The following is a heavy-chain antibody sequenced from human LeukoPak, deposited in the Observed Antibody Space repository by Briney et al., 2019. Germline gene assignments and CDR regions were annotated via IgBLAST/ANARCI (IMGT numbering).Heavy chain of an antibody. CDR2: ISWNSGSI. Sequence: ISWNSGSIGYADSVKGRFTISRDNAKNSLYLQMNSLRAEDTALYYCAKSMYGSGSSFDYWGQGTLVTVSS. J-gene: IGHJ4*02. V-gene: IGHV3-9*01. CDR3: AKSMYGSGSSFDY. D-gene: IGHD3-10*01.